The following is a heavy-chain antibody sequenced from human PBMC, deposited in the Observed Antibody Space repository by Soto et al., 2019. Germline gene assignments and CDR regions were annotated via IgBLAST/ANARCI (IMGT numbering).Heavy chain of an antibody. Sequence: GGSLRLSCAASGFTFSSYGKHWVRQAPGKGLEWVAVIWYDGSNKYYADSVKGRFTISRDNSKNTLYLQMNSLRAEDTAVYYCARDGADYYGSGSFYGMDVWGQGTTVTVSS. CDR1: GFTFSSYG. D-gene: IGHD3-10*01. V-gene: IGHV3-33*01. CDR2: IWYDGSNK. CDR3: ARDGADYYGSGSFYGMDV. J-gene: IGHJ6*02.